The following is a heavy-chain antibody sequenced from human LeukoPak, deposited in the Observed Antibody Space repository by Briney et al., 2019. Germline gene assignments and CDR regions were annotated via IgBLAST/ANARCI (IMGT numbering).Heavy chain of an antibody. CDR2: IYYSGST. J-gene: IGHJ4*02. Sequence: SETLSLMCTVTGDSISSSTFYWAWTRQPPGKGLEWMGSIYYSGSTFHNPSLKSRVTISVDTSKNQFSLRLYSVTAADTAIYYCARDDGAYWGQGTLVVVSS. V-gene: IGHV4-39*02. D-gene: IGHD3-16*01. CDR3: ARDDGAY. CDR1: GDSISSSTFY.